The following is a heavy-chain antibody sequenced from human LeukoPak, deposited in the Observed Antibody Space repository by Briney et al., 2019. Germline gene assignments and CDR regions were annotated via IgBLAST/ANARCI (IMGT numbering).Heavy chain of an antibody. D-gene: IGHD2-21*01. CDR1: GYTFTSYY. Sequence: ASVKVSCKASGYTFTSYYMHWVRQAPGQGLEWMGIINPSGGSTSYAQKFQGRVTMTRDTSTSTVYMELSSLRSEDTAVYYCARDLGWGSSPGYYYYMDVWGKGTTVTVSS. V-gene: IGHV1-46*01. CDR2: INPSGGST. J-gene: IGHJ6*03. CDR3: ARDLGWGSSPGYYYYMDV.